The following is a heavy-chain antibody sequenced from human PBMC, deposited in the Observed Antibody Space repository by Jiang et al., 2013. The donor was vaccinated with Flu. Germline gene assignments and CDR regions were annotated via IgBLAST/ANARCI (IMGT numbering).Heavy chain of an antibody. J-gene: IGHJ3*02. CDR2: IYYSGST. V-gene: IGHV4-59*01. Sequence: GSGLVKPSETLSLTCTVSGGSISSYYWSWIRQPPGKGLEWIGYIYYSGSTNYNPSLKSRVTISVDTSKNQFSLKLSSVTAADTAVYYCARSDTAMVTGAFDIWGQGTMVTVSS. CDR1: GGSISSYY. D-gene: IGHD5-18*01. CDR3: ARSDTAMVTGAFDI.